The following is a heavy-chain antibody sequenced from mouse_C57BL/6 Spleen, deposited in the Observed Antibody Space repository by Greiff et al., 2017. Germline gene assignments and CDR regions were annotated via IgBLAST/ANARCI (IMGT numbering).Heavy chain of an antibody. D-gene: IGHD2-2*01. CDR2: IYPGDGDT. Sequence: VQLQQSGASVKISCKASGYAFSSYWMNWVKQRPGKGLEWIGQIYPGDGDTNYNGKFKGKATLTADKSSSTAYMQLSSLTSEDSAVDFCARYGYEGYYYAMDDWGQGTSVTVSS. V-gene: IGHV1-80*01. CDR3: ARYGYEGYYYAMDD. J-gene: IGHJ4*01. CDR1: GYAFSSYW.